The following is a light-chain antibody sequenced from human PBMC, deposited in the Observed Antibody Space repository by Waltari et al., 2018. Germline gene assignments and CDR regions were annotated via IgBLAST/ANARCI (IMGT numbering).Light chain of an antibody. CDR3: SSYAGSNTYVL. Sequence: QSALTQPPSASGSPGQSVTISCPGTSSDVGGYNYVSWYQQHPGKVPNLVIFEVSKRPSGVPDRFSGSRSGNTASLTVSGLQAEDEADYYCSSYAGSNTYVLFGGGTKLTVL. V-gene: IGLV2-8*01. CDR1: SSDVGGYNY. J-gene: IGLJ2*01. CDR2: EVS.